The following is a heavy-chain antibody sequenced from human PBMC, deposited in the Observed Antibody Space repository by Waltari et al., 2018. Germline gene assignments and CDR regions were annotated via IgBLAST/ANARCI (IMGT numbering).Heavy chain of an antibody. V-gene: IGHV4-4*07. Sequence: QVQLQESGPGLVKPSETLSLTCTVSGGSISGYYWSWIRQPAGKGLEWIGRIYTRGGPTYHPSPKARVTRSGATSKNHFSLKLGSVTAADTAVDYCARGYGSGSYNYFDYWGQGTLVTVSS. CDR1: GGSISGYY. D-gene: IGHD3-10*01. J-gene: IGHJ4*02. CDR2: IYTRGGP. CDR3: ARGYGSGSYNYFDY.